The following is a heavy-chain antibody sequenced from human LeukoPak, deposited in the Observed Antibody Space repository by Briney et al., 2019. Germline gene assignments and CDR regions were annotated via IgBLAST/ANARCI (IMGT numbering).Heavy chain of an antibody. Sequence: GGSLRLSCAASGFTFSSYEMNWVRQAPGKGLEWVSYISSSGSTIYYADSVKGRFTISRDNAKNSLYLQMNSLRAEDTAVYYCARHSSSWSNFDYWGQGTLVTVSS. D-gene: IGHD6-13*01. J-gene: IGHJ4*02. CDR1: GFTFSSYE. CDR3: ARHSSSWSNFDY. CDR2: ISSSGSTI. V-gene: IGHV3-48*03.